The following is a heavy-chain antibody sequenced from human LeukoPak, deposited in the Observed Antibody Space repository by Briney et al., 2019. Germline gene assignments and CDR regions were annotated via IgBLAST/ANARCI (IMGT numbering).Heavy chain of an antibody. CDR2: IIPIFGTA. CDR3: ARDLGGYSGYDDY. CDR1: GGTFISYA. J-gene: IGHJ4*02. Sequence: SVKVSCKASGGTFISYAISWVGQAPGQGLEWMGGIIPIFGTANYAQEFQGRVTITADESTSTAYMELSSLRSEDTAVYYYARDLGGYSGYDDYWGQGTLVTVSS. D-gene: IGHD5-12*01. V-gene: IGHV1-69*01.